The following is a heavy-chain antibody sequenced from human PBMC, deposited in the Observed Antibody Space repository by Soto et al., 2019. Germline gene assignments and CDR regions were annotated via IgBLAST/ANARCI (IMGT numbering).Heavy chain of an antibody. CDR1: GFTFDDYA. CDR3: AKDQGGITMVRGPTGYMDV. Sequence: GGSLRLSCAASGFTFDDYAMHWVRQAPGKGLEWVSGISWNSGSIDYADSVKGRFTISRDNSKNTLYLQMNSLRAEDTAVYYCAKDQGGITMVRGPTGYMDVWGKGTTVTVSS. D-gene: IGHD3-10*01. V-gene: IGHV3-9*01. J-gene: IGHJ6*03. CDR2: ISWNSGSI.